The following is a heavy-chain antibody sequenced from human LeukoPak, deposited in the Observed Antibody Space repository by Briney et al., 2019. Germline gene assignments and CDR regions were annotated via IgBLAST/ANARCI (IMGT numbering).Heavy chain of an antibody. V-gene: IGHV4-59*01. Sequence: PSETLSLTCTVSGGSISTYYWSWIRQPPGRGLEWIGYVYFTGSTKYNPSLKSRVTISIDTSKNQFSLKLSPVTAADTAVYYCARGAYYYDSSGYNWYFDLWGRGTLVTVSS. CDR1: GGSISTYY. CDR3: ARGAYYYDSSGYNWYFDL. J-gene: IGHJ2*01. D-gene: IGHD3-22*01. CDR2: VYFTGST.